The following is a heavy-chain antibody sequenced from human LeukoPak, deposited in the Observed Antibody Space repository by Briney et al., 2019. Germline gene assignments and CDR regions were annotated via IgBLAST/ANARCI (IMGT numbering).Heavy chain of an antibody. CDR2: IYYSGST. Sequence: SETLSLTCTVSGGSISSSSYYWGWIRQPPGKGLEWIGSIYYSGSTYYNPSLKSRVTISVDTSKNQFSLKLSSVTAADTAVYYCARPTQYSSGLYYFDYWGQGTLVTVSS. V-gene: IGHV4-39*01. J-gene: IGHJ4*02. CDR1: GGSISSSSYY. CDR3: ARPTQYSSGLYYFDY. D-gene: IGHD6-19*01.